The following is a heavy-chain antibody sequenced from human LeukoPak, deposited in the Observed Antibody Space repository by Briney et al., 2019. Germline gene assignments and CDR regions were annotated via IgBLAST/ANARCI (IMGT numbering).Heavy chain of an antibody. CDR1: EDTFTNYY. D-gene: IGHD3-16*01. J-gene: IGHJ4*02. V-gene: IGHV1-46*01. CDR3: ARVFDYAYFDY. CDR2: MNHSAGRP. Sequence: ASVKVSCKASEDTFTNYYIHGVRHAPGQGLEWMGIMNHSAGRPSYAQRYQGRVTMTSTLYTRTVYMELNSLTSDDTAVYYCARVFDYAYFDYWGQGSLVTVSS.